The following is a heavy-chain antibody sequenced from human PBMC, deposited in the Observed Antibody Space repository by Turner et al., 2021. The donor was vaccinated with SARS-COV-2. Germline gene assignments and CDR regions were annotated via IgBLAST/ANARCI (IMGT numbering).Heavy chain of an antibody. D-gene: IGHD2-21*02. V-gene: IGHV4-34*01. CDR2: IHPSGSN. Sequence: QVHLQQWGAGLLKPSETLSLTCAVYGGSFSGYYWTWIRQPPGKGLEWIGEIHPSGSNYYNPSLKSRVTISQDTSKSQFSLNLSSVTAADTAVYHCSRGDDSRKSGLLWGQGTLVTVSS. J-gene: IGHJ4*02. CDR3: SRGDDSRKSGLL. CDR1: GGSFSGYY.